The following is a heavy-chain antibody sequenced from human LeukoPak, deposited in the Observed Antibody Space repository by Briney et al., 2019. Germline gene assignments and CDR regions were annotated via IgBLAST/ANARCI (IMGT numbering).Heavy chain of an antibody. CDR2: IGTAGDT. CDR1: GFTFSSYD. Sequence: PGGSLRLSCAASGFTFSSYDMHWVRQATGKGLEWVSAIGTAGDTYYPGSVKGRFTISRENAKNSLYLQTNSLRAEDTAVYYCARGVYCSSTSCYRELDYWGQGTLVTVSS. J-gene: IGHJ4*02. CDR3: ARGVYCSSTSCYRELDY. D-gene: IGHD2-2*01. V-gene: IGHV3-13*01.